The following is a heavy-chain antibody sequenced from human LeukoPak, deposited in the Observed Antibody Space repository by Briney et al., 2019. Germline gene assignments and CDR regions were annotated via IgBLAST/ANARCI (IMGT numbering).Heavy chain of an antibody. CDR2: MNPNSGNT. CDR1: GYTFTSYD. V-gene: IGHV1-8*01. Sequence: ASVKVSCKASGYTFTSYDINWVRQATGQGLEWMGWMNPNSGNTGYAQKFQGRVTMTRNTSISTAYMELSSLRSEDTAVYYCARGQGLNNDILTGYYYYYYMDVWGKGTTVTVSS. CDR3: ARGQGLNNDILTGYYYYYYMDV. D-gene: IGHD3-9*01. J-gene: IGHJ6*03.